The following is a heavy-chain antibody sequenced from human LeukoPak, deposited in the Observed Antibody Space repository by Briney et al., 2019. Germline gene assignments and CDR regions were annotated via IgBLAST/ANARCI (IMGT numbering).Heavy chain of an antibody. CDR1: GYTLTELS. Sequence: ASVKVSCKVSGYTLTELSMHWVRQAPGKGLEWMGGFDPEDGETIYAQKFQGRVTMTEDTSTDTAYMELSSLRSEDTAVYYCATPVPIDYYGSGGVGFDYWGQGTLVTVPS. CDR2: FDPEDGET. CDR3: ATPVPIDYYGSGGVGFDY. D-gene: IGHD3-10*01. V-gene: IGHV1-24*01. J-gene: IGHJ4*02.